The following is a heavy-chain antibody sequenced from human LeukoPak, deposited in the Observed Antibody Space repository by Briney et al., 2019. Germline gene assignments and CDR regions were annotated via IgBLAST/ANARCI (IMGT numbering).Heavy chain of an antibody. CDR2: LGRSGEYK. D-gene: IGHD2-2*01. V-gene: IGHV3-23*01. CDR1: GFRFTDYS. CDR3: AKDDSIVVVPAAIFDY. Sequence: GGSLRLSCAASGFRFTDYSMSWVRQAPGKGLEWVAGLGRSGEYKYYADSVKGRFTISRDNSKNTLYPQMNSLRAEDTAVYYCAKDDSIVVVPAAIFDYWGQGTLVTVSS. J-gene: IGHJ4*02.